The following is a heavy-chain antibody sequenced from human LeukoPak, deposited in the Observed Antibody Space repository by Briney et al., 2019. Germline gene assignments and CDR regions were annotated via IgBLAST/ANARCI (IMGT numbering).Heavy chain of an antibody. V-gene: IGHV3-48*03. CDR3: ARETLSISYYSSMKRIYYYSGMDV. J-gene: IGHJ6*02. D-gene: IGHD3-10*01. CDR1: GFTLSNYE. Sequence: QPGGSLRLSCAASGFTLSNYEMNWVRQAPGKGLEWVSYISSSGDRIYYADSVKGRFTISRDNAKNSLHLQMNSLRAEDAAVYYCARETLSISYYSSMKRIYYYSGMDVWGQGTTVTVSS. CDR2: ISSSGDRI.